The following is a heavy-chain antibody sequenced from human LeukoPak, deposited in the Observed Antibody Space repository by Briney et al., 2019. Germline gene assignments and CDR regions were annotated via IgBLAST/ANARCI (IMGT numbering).Heavy chain of an antibody. Sequence: ASVKVSCKASGYTFTSYYMHWVRQAPGQGLEWMGIINPSGGSTSYAQKFQGRVTMTRDTSTSTVYMELSSLRSEDTAVYYCARAVRGVVVVPAATIGRDYYYYMDVWGKGTTVTVSS. V-gene: IGHV1-46*01. CDR3: ARAVRGVVVVPAATIGRDYYYYMDV. CDR2: INPSGGST. D-gene: IGHD2-2*01. CDR1: GYTFTSYY. J-gene: IGHJ6*03.